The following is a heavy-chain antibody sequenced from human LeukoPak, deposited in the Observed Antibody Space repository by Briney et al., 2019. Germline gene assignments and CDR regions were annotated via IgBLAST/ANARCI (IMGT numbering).Heavy chain of an antibody. Sequence: GSLRLSCAASGFTFSDYYMSWIRQPPGKGLEWIGSIYDSGSTYYNPSLKSRVTISVDTSKNQFSLKLNSVTAADMAVYYCARHYGPWGQGTLVTVSS. CDR2: IYDSGST. CDR1: GFTFSDYY. V-gene: IGHV4-38-2*01. CDR3: ARHYGP. J-gene: IGHJ5*02. D-gene: IGHD3-16*01.